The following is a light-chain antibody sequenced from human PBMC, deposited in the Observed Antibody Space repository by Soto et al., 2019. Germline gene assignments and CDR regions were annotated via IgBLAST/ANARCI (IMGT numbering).Light chain of an antibody. CDR3: QQYDVYST. CDR2: DAS. V-gene: IGKV1-5*01. J-gene: IGKJ1*01. CDR1: QSISSW. Sequence: DIQMTQSPSTLSASVGDRVTITCRASQSISSWLAWYQQKPGKAPKLLIYDASSLESGVPSRFSGSGSGTVFTLTISRLQPDDSATYYCQQYDVYSTFGQGTKVDIK.